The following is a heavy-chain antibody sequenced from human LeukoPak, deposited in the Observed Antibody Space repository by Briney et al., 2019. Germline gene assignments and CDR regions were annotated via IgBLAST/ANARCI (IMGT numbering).Heavy chain of an antibody. D-gene: IGHD6-13*01. V-gene: IGHV4-39*07. CDR2: INHSGST. CDR1: GGSISSSSYY. J-gene: IGHJ4*02. Sequence: KTSETLSLTCTVSGGSISSSSYYWGWIRQPPGKGLEWIGEINHSGSTNYNPSLKSRVTISVDTSKNQFSLKLSSVTAADTAVYYCALVIAAAGTFDYWGQGTLVTVSS. CDR3: ALVIAAAGTFDY.